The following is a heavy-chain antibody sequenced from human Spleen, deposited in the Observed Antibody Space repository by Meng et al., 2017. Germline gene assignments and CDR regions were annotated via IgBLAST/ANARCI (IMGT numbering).Heavy chain of an antibody. CDR3: ARTRGVSAIVPEY. D-gene: IGHD2-21*01. Sequence: EVQLVESGGGLVQPGGSLRLSCAASGFIFSDHYLDWVRQAPGKGLEWVSAIFGRGDIIYYADSVKGRFTISRDNSKNTLSLQMNSLRADDTAVYYCARTRGVSAIVPEYWGQGTLVTVSS. V-gene: IGHV3-23*04. CDR1: GFIFSDHY. CDR2: IFGRGDII. J-gene: IGHJ4*02.